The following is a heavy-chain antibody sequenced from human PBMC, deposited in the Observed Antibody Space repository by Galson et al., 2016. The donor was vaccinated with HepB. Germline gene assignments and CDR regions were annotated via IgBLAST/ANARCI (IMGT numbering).Heavy chain of an antibody. CDR3: ARELVRSAFDL. CDR2: INGDGTSP. CDR1: GFSFSNYW. D-gene: IGHD6-6*01. V-gene: IGHV3-74*01. Sequence: SLRLSCAASGFSFSNYWMHWVRQAPGKGLAWVSRINGDGTSPFYADSVQGRFTISRDNAKNSVYLQMNNLRDEDTGVYYCARELVRSAFDLWGQGTMVTVSS. J-gene: IGHJ3*01.